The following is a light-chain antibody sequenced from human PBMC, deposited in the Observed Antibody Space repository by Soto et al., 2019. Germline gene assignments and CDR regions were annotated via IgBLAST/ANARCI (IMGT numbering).Light chain of an antibody. CDR3: QQYNSYPT. CDR2: DAS. CDR1: QNIKNW. J-gene: IGKJ1*01. Sequence: DIQMTQSPSTLSGSVGDRVTITCRASQNIKNWLAWYQQKPGKAPKLLIYDASSLESGVPSRFSGSGSGTEFTLTISSLQPDDFATYYCQQYNSYPTFGQGTKVDIK. V-gene: IGKV1-5*01.